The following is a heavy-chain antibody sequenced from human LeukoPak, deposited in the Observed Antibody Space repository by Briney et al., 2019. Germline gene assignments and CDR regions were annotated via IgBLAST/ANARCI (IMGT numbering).Heavy chain of an antibody. Sequence: ASVKVSCKASGYTFTSYDINWVRQATGQGLEWMGWMNPNSGNTGYARKFQGRVTITRNTSISTAYMELSSLRSEDTAVYYCARGVRGAVTTGGLGGYYYYMDVWGKGTTVTVSS. D-gene: IGHD4-17*01. V-gene: IGHV1-8*03. J-gene: IGHJ6*03. CDR3: ARGVRGAVTTGGLGGYYYYMDV. CDR1: GYTFTSYD. CDR2: MNPNSGNT.